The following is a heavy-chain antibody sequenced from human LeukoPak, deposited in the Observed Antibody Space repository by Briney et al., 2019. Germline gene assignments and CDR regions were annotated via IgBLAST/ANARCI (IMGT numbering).Heavy chain of an antibody. Sequence: ALVKVSCKASGYTFSGYYMHWVRQAPGQGLEWMGWINPNSGGTNYAQKFQGRVTMTRDTSISTAYMELSRLSSDDTAVYYCARDSCSSISCLSIDDYWGQGTLVTVSS. V-gene: IGHV1-2*02. D-gene: IGHD2-2*01. J-gene: IGHJ4*02. CDR2: INPNSGGT. CDR1: GYTFSGYY. CDR3: ARDSCSSISCLSIDDY.